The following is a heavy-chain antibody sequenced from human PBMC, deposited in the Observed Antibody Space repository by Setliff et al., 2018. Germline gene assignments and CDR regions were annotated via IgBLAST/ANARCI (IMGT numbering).Heavy chain of an antibody. D-gene: IGHD2-2*02. CDR1: GGSISDSHYY. J-gene: IGHJ6*02. CDR2: VYYSGSI. CDR3: ARDRQYCSSPTCYSSYFYYYGMDV. V-gene: IGHV4-39*02. Sequence: SETLSLTCTVSGGSISDSHYYWGWFRQPPGMRPEWIGTVYYSGSIYYNPSLKSRVTLFVDTSKDQFSLRLTSMTAADTAVYYCARDRQYCSSPTCYSSYFYYYGMDVWGQGTTVTVSS.